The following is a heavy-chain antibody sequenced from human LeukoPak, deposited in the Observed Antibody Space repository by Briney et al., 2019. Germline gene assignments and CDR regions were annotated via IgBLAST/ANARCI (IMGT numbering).Heavy chain of an antibody. CDR1: GFTFSSYA. V-gene: IGHV3-23*01. CDR3: AKLEQYYDFCSGYYTDAFDI. Sequence: PGGSLRLSCAASGFTFSSYAMSWVRQAPGKGLEWVSAISGSGGSTYYADSVKGRFTISRDNSKNTLYLQMNSLRAGDTAVYYCAKLEQYYDFCSGYYTDAFDIWGQGTMVTVSS. D-gene: IGHD3-3*01. J-gene: IGHJ3*02. CDR2: ISGSGGST.